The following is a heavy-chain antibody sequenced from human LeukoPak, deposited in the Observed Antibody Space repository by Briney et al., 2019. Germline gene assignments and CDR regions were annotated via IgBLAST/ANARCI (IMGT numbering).Heavy chain of an antibody. D-gene: IGHD5-24*01. Sequence: PGGSLRLSCAVSGFTFRTHSMNWVRQAPGKGLEWLSYISSSSGTIYYADSVKGRFTISRDNAKNSLYLQMNSLRAEDTAVYYCARAGRDGYSPASDSFDIWGQGKTVTVSS. CDR2: ISSSSGTI. CDR1: GFTFRTHS. J-gene: IGHJ3*02. V-gene: IGHV3-48*01. CDR3: ARAGRDGYSPASDSFDI.